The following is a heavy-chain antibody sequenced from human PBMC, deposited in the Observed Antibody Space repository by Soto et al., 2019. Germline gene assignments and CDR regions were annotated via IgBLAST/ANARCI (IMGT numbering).Heavy chain of an antibody. V-gene: IGHV4-59*03. CDR3: ATDSTGYYSDAFDV. CDR2: IHNTGTT. D-gene: IGHD3-22*01. J-gene: IGHJ3*01. Sequence: QLQESGPGLVKPSETLSLTCTVSGAAMSSYYWSWVRQSPGKGLQWIGYIHNTGTTDYNPSLKSRITISVERSKFQFSLKLTSVTAADTAVYYCATDSTGYYSDAFDVWGQGARVIVSS. CDR1: GAAMSSYY.